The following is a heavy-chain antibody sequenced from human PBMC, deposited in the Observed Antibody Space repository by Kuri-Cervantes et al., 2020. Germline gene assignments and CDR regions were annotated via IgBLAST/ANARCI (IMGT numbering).Heavy chain of an antibody. D-gene: IGHD3-3*01. CDR2: MNPNSGNT. Sequence: ASVKVSCKVSGYTFTGYYMHWVRQAPGQGLEWMGWMNPNSGNTGYAQKFQGRVTMTRNTSISTAYMELSSLRSEDTAVYYCARMNRITIFGVVIHDAFDIWGQGTMVTVSS. V-gene: IGHV1-8*02. CDR1: GYTFTGYY. CDR3: ARMNRITIFGVVIHDAFDI. J-gene: IGHJ3*02.